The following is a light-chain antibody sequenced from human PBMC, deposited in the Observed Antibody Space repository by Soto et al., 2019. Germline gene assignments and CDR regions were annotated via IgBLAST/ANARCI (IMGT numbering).Light chain of an antibody. V-gene: IGKV3-20*01. CDR1: QSVSSSY. Sequence: EIVLTQSPGTLSLSPGERATLSCRASQSVSSSYLAWYQQKPGQPPRLLIYGASSRATGIPDRFSGSGSGTAFTLTISRLEPEDFEVYFWQWYGRSPRTFGQGTKVEIK. CDR2: GAS. CDR3: QWYGRSPRT. J-gene: IGKJ1*01.